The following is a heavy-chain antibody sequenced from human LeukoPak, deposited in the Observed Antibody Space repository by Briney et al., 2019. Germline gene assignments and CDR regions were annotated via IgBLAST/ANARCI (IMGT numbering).Heavy chain of an antibody. CDR1: GYSFTSYW. Sequence: GASLKISCKGSGYSFTSYWIGWVRQLPGKGLEWTGIIYPGDSDTRYSPSFQGQVTISADKSISTAYLQWSSLKASDTAMYYCARRAARSSSFDYWGQGTLVTVSS. CDR2: IYPGDSDT. J-gene: IGHJ4*02. D-gene: IGHD6-13*01. CDR3: ARRAARSSSFDY. V-gene: IGHV5-51*01.